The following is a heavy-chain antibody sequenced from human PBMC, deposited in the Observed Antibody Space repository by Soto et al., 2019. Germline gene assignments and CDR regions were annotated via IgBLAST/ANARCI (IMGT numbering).Heavy chain of an antibody. CDR1: GFTFSSQT. J-gene: IGHJ4*02. CDR3: AKLKTA. D-gene: IGHD5-18*01. Sequence: GGSLRLSCVASGFTFSSQTMSWVRQAPGKGLEWVSSISGSGVTTYYADSVKGRFTISRDNSKNMLYLQMDSLRAEDTALYYCAKLKTAWGQGTLVTVSS. V-gene: IGHV3-23*01. CDR2: ISGSGVTT.